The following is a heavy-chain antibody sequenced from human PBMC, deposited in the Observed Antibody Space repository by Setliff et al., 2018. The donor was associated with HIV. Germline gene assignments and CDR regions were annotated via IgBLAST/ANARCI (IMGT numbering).Heavy chain of an antibody. CDR2: MFYRGST. CDR3: AGDQGLELRGGYYYYGMDV. D-gene: IGHD1-7*01. J-gene: IGHJ6*02. CDR1: GVSISSGTYF. Sequence: SETLSLTCTVSGVSISSGTYFWGWLRQSPGKGLEWLGAMFYRGSTYYNPSLKRRTTISLDTSRNQVALTLSSVSAADTAVYYCAGDQGLELRGGYYYYGMDVWGQGTTVTVSS. V-gene: IGHV4-39*02.